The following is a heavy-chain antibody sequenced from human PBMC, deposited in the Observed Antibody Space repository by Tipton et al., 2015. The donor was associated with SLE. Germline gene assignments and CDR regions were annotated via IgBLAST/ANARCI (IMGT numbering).Heavy chain of an antibody. CDR3: ALGYSSTWPPGEFDY. D-gene: IGHD6-13*01. CDR1: GYTFTTYG. Sequence: QLVQSGAEVKKPGASVKVSCKASGYTFTTYGINWVRQAPGQGLEWMGWISAYNGNTKYAQKLQGRVTMTTDTSTSTAYMELRSLGSDATAVYYCALGYSSTWPPGEFDYWGQGTLVTVSS. J-gene: IGHJ4*02. V-gene: IGHV1-18*01. CDR2: ISAYNGNT.